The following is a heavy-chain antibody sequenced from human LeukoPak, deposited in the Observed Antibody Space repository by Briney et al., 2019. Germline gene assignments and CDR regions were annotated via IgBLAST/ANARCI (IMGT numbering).Heavy chain of an antibody. CDR2: IYHSGAT. CDR3: AREGSGWPNWFDP. J-gene: IGHJ5*02. CDR1: GGSISSSDW. V-gene: IGHV4-4*02. Sequence: SETLSLTCAVSGGSISSSDWWSWVRQPPGKGLEWIGEIYHSGATNYNPSLKSRVTISLDKSKNQFSLKLSSVTAADTAVYYCAREGSGWPNWFDPWGQGTLVTVSS. D-gene: IGHD6-19*01.